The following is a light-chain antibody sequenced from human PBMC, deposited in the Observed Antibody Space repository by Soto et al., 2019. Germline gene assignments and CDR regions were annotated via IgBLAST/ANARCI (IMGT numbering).Light chain of an antibody. J-gene: IGLJ1*01. CDR3: KSYAGSNTYA. CDR2: EVV. V-gene: IGLV2-8*01. CDR1: RDDVGCCDF. Sequence: QSALTQPPSASVSPGQSVTISCTGTRDDVGCCDFDSWYQHHPGKAPRLIIHEVVQRPSGVPDRFSGSKSGSTVSLTVSGLQAADEADYFCKSYAGSNTYAVGTGT.